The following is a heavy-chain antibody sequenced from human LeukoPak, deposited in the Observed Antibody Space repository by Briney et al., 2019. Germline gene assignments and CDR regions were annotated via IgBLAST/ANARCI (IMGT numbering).Heavy chain of an antibody. Sequence: ASVKVSCKASGYSFTSYAMHWVRQAPGQRLEWMGWINAGNGNTKYSQKFQGRVTITRDTSASTAYMELSSLRSEDTAVYYCARGGDIVTTTHIVVVTAPRGAFDIWGQGTMVTVSS. CDR2: INAGNGNT. J-gene: IGHJ3*02. D-gene: IGHD2-21*02. CDR1: GYSFTSYA. CDR3: ARGGDIVTTTHIVVVTAPRGAFDI. V-gene: IGHV1-3*01.